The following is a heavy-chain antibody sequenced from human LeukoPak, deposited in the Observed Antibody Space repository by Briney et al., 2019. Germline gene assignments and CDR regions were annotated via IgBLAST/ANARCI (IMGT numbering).Heavy chain of an antibody. J-gene: IGHJ6*03. V-gene: IGHV1-8*01. CDR2: MNPNSGNT. CDR1: GYTFTSYD. CDR3: ARGSSNSSSWYVPFAYYYYYMDV. D-gene: IGHD6-13*01. Sequence: ASVKVSCKASGYTFTSYDINWVRQATGQGLEWMGWMNPNSGNTGYAQKFQGRVTMTRNTSISTAYMELSSLRSEDTAVYYCARGSSNSSSWYVPFAYYYYYMDVWGKGTTATVSS.